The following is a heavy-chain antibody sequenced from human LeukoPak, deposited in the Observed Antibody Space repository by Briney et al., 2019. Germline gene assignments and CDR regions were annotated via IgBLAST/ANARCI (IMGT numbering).Heavy chain of an antibody. J-gene: IGHJ4*02. CDR2: ISGGST. CDR3: AKVYVWNEYYFDY. Sequence: GGSLRLSCAASGFTFDDYAMHWVRQAPGKGLEWVSSISGGSTYYADSRKGRFTISRDNSKNTLYLQMNSLRAEDTAVYYCAKVYVWNEYYFDYWGQGTLVTVSS. CDR1: GFTFDDYA. D-gene: IGHD1-1*01. V-gene: IGHV3-23*01.